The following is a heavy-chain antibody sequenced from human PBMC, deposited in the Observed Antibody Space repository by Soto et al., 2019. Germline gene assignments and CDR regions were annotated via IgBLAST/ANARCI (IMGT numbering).Heavy chain of an antibody. V-gene: IGHV3-33*01. CDR2: IWYDGSNK. Sequence: QVQLVESGGGVVQPGRSLRLSCAASGFTFSSYGMHWVRQAPGKGLEWVAVIWYDGSNKYYADSVKGRFTSSRDNSKNTLYLQMNRLRAADTAVYYCARDRPLGGDTAIFSGYGMDVWGQGTTVTVSS. J-gene: IGHJ6*02. CDR1: GFTFSSYG. D-gene: IGHD5-18*01. CDR3: ARDRPLGGDTAIFSGYGMDV.